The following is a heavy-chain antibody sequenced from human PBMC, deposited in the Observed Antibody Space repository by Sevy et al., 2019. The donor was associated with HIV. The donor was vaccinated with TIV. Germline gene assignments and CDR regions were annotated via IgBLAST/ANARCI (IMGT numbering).Heavy chain of an antibody. Sequence: ASVKVSCEASGYSFDSYDINWVRQATGQGLEWMGWMSPKTGATGFAQKFKGRVTMTGNTSMSTAYMELSSLTNEDTAVYYCASGGNGDFWSYEYYYYGMDVWGQGTTVTVSS. D-gene: IGHD3-3*01. J-gene: IGHJ6*02. CDR1: GYSFDSYD. CDR2: MSPKTGAT. CDR3: ASGGNGDFWSYEYYYYGMDV. V-gene: IGHV1-8*01.